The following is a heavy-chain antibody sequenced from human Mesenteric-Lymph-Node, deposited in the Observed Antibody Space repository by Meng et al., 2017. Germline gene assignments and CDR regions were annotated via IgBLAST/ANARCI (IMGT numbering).Heavy chain of an antibody. V-gene: IGHV4-34*01. CDR3: ARGQKGYFDL. Sequence: VQLQQWGAGLLRPSETLSLTCAVNGGSLSGAYWNWIRQPPGKGLEWSGHIYNSGSTYYNPSLKSRITISVDTSKNQFSLKLSSVTAADTAVYYCARGQKGYFDLWGRGTLVTVSS. CDR1: GGSLSGAY. CDR2: IYNSGST. J-gene: IGHJ2*01.